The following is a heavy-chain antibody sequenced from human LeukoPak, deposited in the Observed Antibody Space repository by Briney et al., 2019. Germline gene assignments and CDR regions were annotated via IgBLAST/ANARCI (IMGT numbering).Heavy chain of an antibody. Sequence: GGSLRLSCAASGFTFSSYGMHWVRQAPGKGPEWVAVIWYDGSNKYYADSVKRRFTISRDNSKNTLYLQMNSLRAEDTAVYYCASYGDYVDYWGQGTLVTVSS. V-gene: IGHV3-33*01. CDR1: GFTFSSYG. D-gene: IGHD4-17*01. CDR3: ASYGDYVDY. J-gene: IGHJ4*02. CDR2: IWYDGSNK.